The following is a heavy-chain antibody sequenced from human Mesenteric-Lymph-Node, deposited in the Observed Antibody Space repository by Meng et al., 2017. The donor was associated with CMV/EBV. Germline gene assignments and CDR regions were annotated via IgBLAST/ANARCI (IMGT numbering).Heavy chain of an antibody. D-gene: IGHD2-2*01. Sequence: GESLKISCTASGFTVSTYYISWVRQAPGKGLEWVSVIYTGGTTHYADSVKGRFTISRDNSKNTLFLQMNSLRAEDRAVYSCAKGRVSAAVKHGDFDYWGQGTLVTVSS. J-gene: IGHJ4*02. V-gene: IGHV3-53*05. CDR1: GFTVSTYY. CDR2: IYTGGTT. CDR3: AKGRVSAAVKHGDFDY.